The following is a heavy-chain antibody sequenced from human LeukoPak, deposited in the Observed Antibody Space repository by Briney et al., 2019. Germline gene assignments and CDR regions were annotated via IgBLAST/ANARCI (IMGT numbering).Heavy chain of an antibody. CDR3: AKATSSWYYFDY. Sequence: GGSLRLSCAASGFTFDDYAMHWVRQAPGKGLEWVSGISWNSGSIGYADSVKGRFTISRDNAKNSLYLQMNSLRAEDTASYYCAKATSSWYYFDYWGQGTLVTVSS. J-gene: IGHJ4*02. V-gene: IGHV3-9*01. CDR2: ISWNSGSI. CDR1: GFTFDDYA. D-gene: IGHD6-13*01.